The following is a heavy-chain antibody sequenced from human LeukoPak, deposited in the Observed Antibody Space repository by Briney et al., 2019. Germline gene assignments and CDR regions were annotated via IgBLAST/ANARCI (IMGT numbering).Heavy chain of an antibody. CDR1: GFTFSSYA. J-gene: IGHJ3*02. V-gene: IGHV3-23*01. D-gene: IGHD2-15*01. Sequence: PGGSLRLSCAASGFTFSSYAMSWVRQAPGKGLEWVSAISGSGGSTYYADSVKGRFTISRDNSKNTLYLQMNSLRAEDTAVYYCAKDQEDCSGGSCYPTGEDAFDIWGQGTMVTVSS. CDR2: ISGSGGST. CDR3: AKDQEDCSGGSCYPTGEDAFDI.